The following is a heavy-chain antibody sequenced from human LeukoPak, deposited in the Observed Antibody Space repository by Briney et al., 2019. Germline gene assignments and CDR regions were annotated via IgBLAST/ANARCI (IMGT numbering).Heavy chain of an antibody. V-gene: IGHV1-24*01. D-gene: IGHD3-10*01. Sequence: GASVKVSCKVSGYTLTELSMHWVRPAPGKGLEWMGGFDPEDGETIYAQKFQGRVTMTEDTSTDTAYMQLSSLRSEDTAVYYCATLTSYYASGSHPYFDYWGQGTLVTVSS. J-gene: IGHJ4*02. CDR1: GYTLTELS. CDR3: ATLTSYYASGSHPYFDY. CDR2: FDPEDGET.